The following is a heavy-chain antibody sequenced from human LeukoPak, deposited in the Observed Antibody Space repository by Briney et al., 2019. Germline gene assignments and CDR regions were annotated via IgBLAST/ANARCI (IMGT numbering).Heavy chain of an antibody. CDR3: ARDQGSVDTAMVALDY. CDR2: IYHSGST. J-gene: IGHJ4*02. CDR1: GFTFSSYAM. D-gene: IGHD5-18*01. V-gene: IGHV4-4*02. Sequence: KSGGSLRLSCAASGFTFSSYAMSWARQPPGKGLEWIGEIYHSGSTNYNPSLKSRVTISVDKSKNQFSLKLSSVTAADTAVYYCARDQGSVDTAMVALDYWGQGTLVTVSS.